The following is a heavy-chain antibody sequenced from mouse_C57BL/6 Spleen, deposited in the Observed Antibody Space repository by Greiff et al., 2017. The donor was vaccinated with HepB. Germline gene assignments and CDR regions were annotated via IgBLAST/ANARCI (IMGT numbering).Heavy chain of an antibody. CDR1: GYSITSGYY. J-gene: IGHJ4*01. V-gene: IGHV3-6*01. CDR3: AKSTSSYGKYYAMDY. D-gene: IGHD2-1*01. CDR2: ISYDGSN. Sequence: DVQLQESGPGLVKPSQSLSLTCSVTGYSITSGYYWNWIRQFPGNKLEWMGYISYDGSNNYNPSLKNRISITRDTSKNQFFLKLNSVTTEDTATYYCAKSTSSYGKYYAMDYWGQGTSVTVSS.